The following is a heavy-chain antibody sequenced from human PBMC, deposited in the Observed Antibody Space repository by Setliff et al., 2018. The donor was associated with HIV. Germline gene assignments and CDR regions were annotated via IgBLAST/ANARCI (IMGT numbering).Heavy chain of an antibody. CDR1: GGSFSDFY. Sequence: SETLSLTCAVFGGSFSDFYWSWIRQPPGKGLEWIGEISYSGSTVYNPSLKSRLTMSMDTSKDQFSLRLVSLTTADTAVYYCARSIYGSGTYPLDVWGPGTLVTVSS. CDR2: ISYSGST. V-gene: IGHV4-34*10. D-gene: IGHD3-10*01. CDR3: ARSIYGSGTYPLDV. J-gene: IGHJ4*02.